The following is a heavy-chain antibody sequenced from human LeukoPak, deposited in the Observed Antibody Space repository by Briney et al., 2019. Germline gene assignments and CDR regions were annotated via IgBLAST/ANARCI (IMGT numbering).Heavy chain of an antibody. CDR3: AKDDDWGRYKH. Sequence: PGGSLRLSCAASGFTVSSNYMNWVRQAPGKGLEWVSVIYSAGSTYFADSVKGRFTISRDNFKNTLSLQVNSLRAEDTAMYYCAKDDDWGRYKHWGQGTLVTVSS. V-gene: IGHV3-53*01. D-gene: IGHD3-16*01. CDR2: IYSAGST. J-gene: IGHJ1*01. CDR1: GFTVSSNY.